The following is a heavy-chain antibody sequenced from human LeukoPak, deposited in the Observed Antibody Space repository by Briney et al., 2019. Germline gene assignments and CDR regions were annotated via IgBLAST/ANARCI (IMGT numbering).Heavy chain of an antibody. Sequence: GGSLRLSCAASGFTFSSYSMNWVRQAPGKGLEWVSSISSSSSYIYYADSVKGRFTISRDNAKNSLYLQMNSLRAEDTAVYYCARGESSTSRRRAFDIWGQGTMVTVPS. D-gene: IGHD2-2*01. V-gene: IGHV3-21*01. CDR1: GFTFSSYS. CDR2: ISSSSSYI. CDR3: ARGESSTSRRRAFDI. J-gene: IGHJ3*02.